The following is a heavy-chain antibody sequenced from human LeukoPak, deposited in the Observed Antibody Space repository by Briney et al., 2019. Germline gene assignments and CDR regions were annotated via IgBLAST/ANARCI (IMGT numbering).Heavy chain of an antibody. D-gene: IGHD6-19*01. Sequence: GGSLRLSCAASGFTFSSYSMNWVRQAPGKGLEWVSYISSSSSYIYYAASVKGRFTISRDNAKNSLYLQMNSLRAEDTAVYYCARDKLAVAGSADYWGQGTLVTVSS. J-gene: IGHJ4*02. CDR2: ISSSSSYI. CDR3: ARDKLAVAGSADY. V-gene: IGHV3-21*01. CDR1: GFTFSSYS.